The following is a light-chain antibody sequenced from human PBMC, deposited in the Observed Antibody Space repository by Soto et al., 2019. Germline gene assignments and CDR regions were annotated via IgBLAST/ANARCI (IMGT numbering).Light chain of an antibody. CDR3: SSYAGNSRHV. J-gene: IGLJ1*01. CDR1: SSDVGRYNY. V-gene: IGLV2-8*01. CDR2: EVS. Sequence: QSALTQPPSASGSPGQSVTISCTGTSSDVGRYNYISWYQQRPGKAPKLIIYEVSKRPSGVPDRLSGFKYGNTASLTVSGLQAEDEADYYCSSYAGNSRHVFGTGTRLTVL.